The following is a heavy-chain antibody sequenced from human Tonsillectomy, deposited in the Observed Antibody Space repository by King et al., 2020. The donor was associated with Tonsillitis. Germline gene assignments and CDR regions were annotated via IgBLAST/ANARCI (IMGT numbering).Heavy chain of an antibody. CDR2: RKQDGSLK. Sequence: VQLVESGGGLVQRGGSLRLSCAASGFTFSRDWMRWVRQAPGKGLEWVANRKQDGSLKWNVDSERGRFIISRDTAKNPASIKMNGRTVEDTAVYYCEGEGSGAYGYYWGYGGQGILVAVSS. J-gene: IGHJ4*02. CDR1: GFTFSRDW. V-gene: IGHV3-7*01. CDR3: EGEGSGAYGYYWGY. D-gene: IGHD4-17*01.